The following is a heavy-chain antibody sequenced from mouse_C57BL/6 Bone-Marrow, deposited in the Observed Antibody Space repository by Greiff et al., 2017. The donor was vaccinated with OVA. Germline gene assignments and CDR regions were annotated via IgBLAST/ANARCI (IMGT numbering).Heavy chain of an antibody. D-gene: IGHD2-5*01. CDR2: INPDSSTI. V-gene: IGHV4-1*01. Sequence: DVKLVESGGGLVQPGGSLKLSCAASGIDFSRYWMSWVRRAPGKGLEWIGEINPDSSTINYAPSLKDKFIISRDNAKNTLYLQMSKVRSEDTALYYCARRFYSNYIYWYFDVWGTGTTVTVSS. CDR1: GIDFSRYW. J-gene: IGHJ1*03. CDR3: ARRFYSNYIYWYFDV.